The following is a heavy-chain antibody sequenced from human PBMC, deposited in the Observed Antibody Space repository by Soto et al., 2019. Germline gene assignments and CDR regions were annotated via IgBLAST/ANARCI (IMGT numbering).Heavy chain of an antibody. Sequence: SETLSLTCAAYGRSFRGYYWSWIRQPPGKGLECIGEINHSGSTNYNPSPKSRVTISVDTSKNEFSLNVNSVTAADTAVYYCARSVILTGGSYKGLIRLHYFDTWGPGTLVTVSS. CDR2: INHSGST. CDR1: GRSFRGYY. CDR3: ARSVILTGGSYKGLIRLHYFDT. D-gene: IGHD3-9*01. V-gene: IGHV4-34*01. J-gene: IGHJ4*02.